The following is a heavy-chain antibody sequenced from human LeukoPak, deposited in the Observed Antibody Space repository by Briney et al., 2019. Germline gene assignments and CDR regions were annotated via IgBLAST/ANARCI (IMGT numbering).Heavy chain of an antibody. J-gene: IGHJ5*02. CDR2: INSDGSST. V-gene: IGHV3-74*01. Sequence: GGSLRLPCAASGFTFSSYWMHWVRQAPGKGLVWVSRINSDGSSTSYADSVKGRFTISRDNAKNTLYLQMNSLRAEDTAVYYCARVLYDFWSGYYDWTNNWFDPWGQGTLVTVSS. CDR3: ARVLYDFWSGYYDWTNNWFDP. CDR1: GFTFSSYW. D-gene: IGHD3-3*01.